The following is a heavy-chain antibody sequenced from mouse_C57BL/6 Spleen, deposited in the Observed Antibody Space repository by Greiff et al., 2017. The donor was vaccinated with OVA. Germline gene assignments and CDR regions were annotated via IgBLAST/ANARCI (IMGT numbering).Heavy chain of an antibody. D-gene: IGHD1-1*01. CDR3: ASLSYYFDY. J-gene: IGHJ2*01. CDR1: GYTFTSYW. Sequence: QVQLQQSGAELAKPGASVKLSCKASGYTFTSYWMHWVKQRPGQGLEWIGYINPSSGYTKYNQKFKDKATLTADKSTSTEYMKLSSLTYEDSAVYYCASLSYYFDYWGQGTTLTVSS. CDR2: INPSSGYT. V-gene: IGHV1-7*01.